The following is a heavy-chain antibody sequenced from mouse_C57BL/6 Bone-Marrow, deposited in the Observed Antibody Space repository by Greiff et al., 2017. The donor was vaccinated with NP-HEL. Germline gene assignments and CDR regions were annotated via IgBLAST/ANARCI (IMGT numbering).Heavy chain of an antibody. CDR3: AREKDYYGSSYGFAY. J-gene: IGHJ3*01. V-gene: IGHV1-64*01. CDR2: IHPNSGST. CDR1: GYTFTSYW. D-gene: IGHD1-1*01. Sequence: QVQLQQPGAELVKPGASVKLSCKASGYTFTSYWMHWVKQRPGQGLEWIGMIHPNSGSTNYNEKFKSKATLTVDKSSSASYMQLSSLTSEDSAVYCCAREKDYYGSSYGFAYWGQGTLVTVSA.